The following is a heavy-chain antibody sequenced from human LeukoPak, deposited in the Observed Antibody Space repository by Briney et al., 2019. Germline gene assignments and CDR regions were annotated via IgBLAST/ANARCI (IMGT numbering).Heavy chain of an antibody. CDR1: GFAFISYG. Sequence: HPGRSLRLSCAASGFAFISYGMHWVRQAPGKGLQWVAVISYAGNNKYYSGSVKGRFTIPRDDTKNMMYLQMNNLRPEDTAVYYCAKGGGSGYGSGTLSNWGQGTLVTVSS. J-gene: IGHJ4*02. V-gene: IGHV3-30*18. D-gene: IGHD3-10*01. CDR2: ISYAGNNK. CDR3: AKGGGSGYGSGTLSN.